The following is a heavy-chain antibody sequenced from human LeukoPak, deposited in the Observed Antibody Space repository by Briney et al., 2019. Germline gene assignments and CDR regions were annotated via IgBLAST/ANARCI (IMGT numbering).Heavy chain of an antibody. V-gene: IGHV4-31*02. J-gene: IGHJ4*02. Sequence: SETLSLTCTVSGGSISSGGYYWSWIRQYPGKGLEWIGYIYYSGSTYYNPSLKSRVTMSVDTSKNQFSLQLSSVTAADTAVYYCARSNDFFDYWGQGTLVTVSS. CDR2: IYYSGST. CDR1: GGSISSGGYY. CDR3: ARSNDFFDY.